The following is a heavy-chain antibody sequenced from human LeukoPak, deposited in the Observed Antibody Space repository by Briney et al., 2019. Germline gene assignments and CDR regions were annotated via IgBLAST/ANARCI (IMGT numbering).Heavy chain of an antibody. Sequence: GGSLRLSCAASGFTFSNYWMYWVRQAPGKGLVWVSQIKSDGNITNYADSVKGRFTISRDNAKNTLFLQMNSLRAEDTAVYYCGRSGDFWSGSGVAYWGQGTLVVVSS. CDR2: IKSDGNIT. V-gene: IGHV3-74*01. D-gene: IGHD3-3*01. J-gene: IGHJ4*02. CDR1: GFTFSNYW. CDR3: GRSGDFWSGSGVAY.